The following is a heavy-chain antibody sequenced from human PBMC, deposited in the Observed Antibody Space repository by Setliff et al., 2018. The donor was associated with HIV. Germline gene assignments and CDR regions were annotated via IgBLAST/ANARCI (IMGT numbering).Heavy chain of an antibody. D-gene: IGHD1-26*01. Sequence: RASVKVSCKASGYTFSSYEISWVRQAPGQGLEWMGRISTSNGYTNYAQKLQGRVTVTTDTSTSTAYMELRGLRSDDTAVYYCARGGSYWGDAFDIWGQGTMVTVSS. V-gene: IGHV1-18*01. CDR1: GYTFSSYE. CDR2: ISTSNGYT. CDR3: ARGGSYWGDAFDI. J-gene: IGHJ3*02.